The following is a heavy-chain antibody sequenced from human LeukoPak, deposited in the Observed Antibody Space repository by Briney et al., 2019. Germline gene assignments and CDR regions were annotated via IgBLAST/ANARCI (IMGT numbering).Heavy chain of an antibody. D-gene: IGHD6-13*01. V-gene: IGHV3-30-3*01. CDR1: GFTFSSYA. CDR2: ISYDGSNK. Sequence: GGSLRLSGAASGFTFSSYAMHWDRQAPGKGLEWVAVISYDGSNKYYADSVKGRFTISRDNSKNTLYLQMNSLRAEDTAVYYCARDSASSWFPYYFDSWGQGTLVTVSS. J-gene: IGHJ4*02. CDR3: ARDSASSWFPYYFDS.